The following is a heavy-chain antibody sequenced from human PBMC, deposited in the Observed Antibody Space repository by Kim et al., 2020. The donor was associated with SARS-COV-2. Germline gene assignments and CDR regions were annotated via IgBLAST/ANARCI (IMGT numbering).Heavy chain of an antibody. D-gene: IGHD2-15*01. Sequence: GSTYYNPSLKSRVTISVDTSKNQLSLKLYSVIAADTAVYYCARRSGSGWYWGQGTLAIVSS. J-gene: IGHJ1*01. V-gene: IGHV4-39*01. CDR3: ARRSGSGWY. CDR2: GST.